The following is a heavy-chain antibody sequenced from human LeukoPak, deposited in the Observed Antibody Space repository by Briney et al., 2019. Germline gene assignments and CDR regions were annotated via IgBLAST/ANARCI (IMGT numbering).Heavy chain of an antibody. CDR1: GGSISNFY. V-gene: IGHV4-4*07. D-gene: IGHD6-19*01. CDR2: IYAGGST. CDR3: ASDPGGYSSDWCEGC. J-gene: IGHJ4*02. Sequence: SETLSLTCTVSGGSISNFYWSWIRQPAGKGLEWLGRIYAGGSTNYNPSLKSRVTMSVDASKNQFSLKLSSVTAADTAVYYCASDPGGYSSDWCEGCWGQGTLVTVSS.